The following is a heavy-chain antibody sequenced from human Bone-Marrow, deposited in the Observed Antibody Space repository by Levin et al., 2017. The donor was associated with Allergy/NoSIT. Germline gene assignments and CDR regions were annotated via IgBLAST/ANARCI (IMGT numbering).Heavy chain of an antibody. CDR1: GDSINSGDNY. J-gene: IGHJ5*01. D-gene: IGHD3-10*01. CDR2: IYYSGLT. Sequence: PSETLSLTCSVSGDSINSGDNYWSWIRQSPGKGLEWIGHIYYSGLTYYNPSFDSRVTISLDTSENQFSLKVTSVTAAATAVSFCVRDSVPRVHGSGYSWFDSWGQGVLVTVSS. V-gene: IGHV4-30-4*01. CDR3: VRDSVPRVHGSGYSWFDS.